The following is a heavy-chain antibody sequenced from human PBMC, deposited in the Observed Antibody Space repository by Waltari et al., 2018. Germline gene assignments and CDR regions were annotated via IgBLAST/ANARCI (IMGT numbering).Heavy chain of an antibody. Sequence: QVQLQESGPGLVKPSETLSLTCTVSGYSISSGYYWGWLRQPPGPGLEWIGSIYHSGSTYYNPSLKSRVTISVDTSKNQFSLKLSSVTAADTAVYYCARGPREEWELPSPYYYYYMDVWGKGTTVTVSS. CDR1: GYSISSGYY. CDR2: IYHSGST. D-gene: IGHD1-26*01. V-gene: IGHV4-38-2*02. CDR3: ARGPREEWELPSPYYYYYMDV. J-gene: IGHJ6*03.